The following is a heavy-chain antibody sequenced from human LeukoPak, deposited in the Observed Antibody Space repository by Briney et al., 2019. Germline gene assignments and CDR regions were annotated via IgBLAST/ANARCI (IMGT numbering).Heavy chain of an antibody. Sequence: KPSETLSLTCTVSGGSISSSSYYWGWIRQPPGKGLEWIGSIYYSGNTYYNPSLKSRVTISVDTSKNQFSLKLSSVTAADTAVYYCARYPTYDSSGRHYWGQGTLVTVSS. D-gene: IGHD3-22*01. CDR1: GGSISSSSYY. CDR3: ARYPTYDSSGRHY. J-gene: IGHJ4*02. V-gene: IGHV4-39*07. CDR2: IYYSGNT.